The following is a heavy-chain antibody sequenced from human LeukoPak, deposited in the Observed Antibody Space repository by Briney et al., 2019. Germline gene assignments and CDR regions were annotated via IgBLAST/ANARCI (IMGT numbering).Heavy chain of an antibody. CDR1: GGSVSGYY. CDR2: INHSGNT. V-gene: IGHV4-34*01. D-gene: IGHD6-6*01. Sequence: SETLSLTCAVYGGSVSGYYWSWIRQPPGKGLEWIGEINHSGNTNYNPSLKSRVTISVDTSKNQFSLKLSSVTAADTAVYYCARSIRFIAARRGFDYWGQGTLVTVSS. J-gene: IGHJ4*02. CDR3: ARSIRFIAARRGFDY.